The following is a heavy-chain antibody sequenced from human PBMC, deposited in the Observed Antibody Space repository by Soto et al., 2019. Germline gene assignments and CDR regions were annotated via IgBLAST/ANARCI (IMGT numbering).Heavy chain of an antibody. CDR2: ISDSGSS. J-gene: IGHJ4*02. CDR3: ARTTFYDIFTAYYSLFDY. V-gene: IGHV4-31*03. D-gene: IGHD3-9*01. Sequence: QVQLQESGPGLVKPSQTLTLTCTVSGGSISSGSFYWSWIRQHPGKGLEWIGHISDSGSSYYNPSLERRVTISVDTSKNQFSRKLSAVTAADTAVDFWARTTFYDIFTAYYSLFDYWGQGTLVTVSS. CDR1: GGSISSGSFY.